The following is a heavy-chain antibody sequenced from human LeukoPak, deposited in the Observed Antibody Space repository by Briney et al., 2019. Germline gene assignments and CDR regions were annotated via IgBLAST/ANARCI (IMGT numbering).Heavy chain of an antibody. Sequence: PSETLSLTCTVSGGSISSGGYYWSWIRQHPGKGLEWIGYIYYSGSTYYNPSLKSRVTISVDTSKNQFSLKLSSATAADTAVYYCARGSYDILTGYIVWGQGTLVTVSS. J-gene: IGHJ4*02. CDR1: GGSISSGGYY. CDR2: IYYSGST. D-gene: IGHD3-9*01. CDR3: ARGSYDILTGYIV. V-gene: IGHV4-31*03.